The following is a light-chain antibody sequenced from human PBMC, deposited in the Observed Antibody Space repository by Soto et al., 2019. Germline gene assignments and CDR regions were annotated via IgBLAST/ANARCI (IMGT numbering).Light chain of an antibody. CDR3: QKYNSAPWT. CDR1: QGISNY. Sequence: DILMTQSPSSLSASVGDGVTITCRASQGISNYLAWYQQKPGKVPKLLIYAASTLQSGVPSRFNGSGSGTDFTLTISSLQAEDVATYYCQKYNSAPWTFGQGNKVEIK. J-gene: IGKJ1*01. CDR2: AAS. V-gene: IGKV1-27*01.